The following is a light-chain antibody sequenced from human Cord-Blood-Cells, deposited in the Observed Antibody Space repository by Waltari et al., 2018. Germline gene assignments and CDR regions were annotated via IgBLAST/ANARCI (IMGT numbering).Light chain of an antibody. J-gene: IGLJ3*02. CDR1: SSDVGSYTL. CDR3: CSYAGSSTWV. V-gene: IGLV2-23*01. CDR2: EGS. Sequence: QSALNQPASVSGSPGQSITLSCTGTSSDVGSYTLFSWYQQHPGKAPKLMIYEGSKRPSGVSNRFSGSKSGNTASLTISGLQAEDEADYYCCSYAGSSTWVFGGGTKLTVL.